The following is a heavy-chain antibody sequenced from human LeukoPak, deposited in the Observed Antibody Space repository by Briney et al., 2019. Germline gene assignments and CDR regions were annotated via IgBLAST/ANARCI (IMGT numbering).Heavy chain of an antibody. D-gene: IGHD3-22*01. CDR2: MNPNSGNT. J-gene: IGHJ6*02. CDR3: AIIATYAPTPYYYYGMDV. V-gene: IGHV1-8*01. CDR1: GYTFTSYD. Sequence: ASVKVSCKASGYTFTSYDINWVRQATGQGLKWTGWMNPNSGNTGYAQKFQGRVTMTRNTSISTAYMELSSLRSEDTAVYYCAIIATYAPTPYYYYGMDVWGQGTTVTVSS.